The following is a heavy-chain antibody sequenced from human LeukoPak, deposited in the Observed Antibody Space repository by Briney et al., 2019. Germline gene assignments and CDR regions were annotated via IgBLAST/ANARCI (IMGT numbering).Heavy chain of an antibody. J-gene: IGHJ4*02. Sequence: PGGSLRLSCAASGFTFNTYPMHWVRQAPGKGLEWVAPIQDDGAKTNYADSVRGRFTISRDNSRSTVYLQMNSLKPDDTAVYYCATQTITLVVVISPFDYWGQGALVTVSS. D-gene: IGHD3-22*01. CDR3: ATQTITLVVVISPFDY. CDR2: IQDDGAKT. CDR1: GFTFNTYP. V-gene: IGHV3-30*02.